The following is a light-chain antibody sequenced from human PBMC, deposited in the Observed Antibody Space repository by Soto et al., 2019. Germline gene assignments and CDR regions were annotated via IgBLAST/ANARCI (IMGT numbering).Light chain of an antibody. Sequence: DIQMTHSPSMLSASVLYIVTIAFRSSQSIRRWLAWYQQKPGKAPKLLIFDASTLESGVPSRFSGRGSETEFTLTISSLQPDDFATYYCQQYNSYSPAKFGQGTKVDIK. CDR3: QQYNSYSPAK. CDR2: DAS. J-gene: IGKJ1*01. CDR1: QSIRRW. V-gene: IGKV1-5*01.